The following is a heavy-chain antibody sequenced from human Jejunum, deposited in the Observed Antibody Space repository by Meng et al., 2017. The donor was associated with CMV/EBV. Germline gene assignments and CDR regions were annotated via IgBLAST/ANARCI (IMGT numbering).Heavy chain of an antibody. J-gene: IGHJ5*02. CDR1: GGAFSNFA. D-gene: IGHD3-10*01. Sequence: ASGGAFSNFAIDWVRQAPGQGLEWMGGILPIVDIATYAQRFQGRVTITADKSTTTAYMELSRLRSEDTAVYYCARRGNYYGSNWFDPWGQGTLVTVSS. V-gene: IGHV1-69*10. CDR3: ARRGNYYGSNWFDP. CDR2: ILPIVDIA.